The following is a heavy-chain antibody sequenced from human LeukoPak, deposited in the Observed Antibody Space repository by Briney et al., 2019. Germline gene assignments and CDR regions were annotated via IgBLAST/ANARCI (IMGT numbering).Heavy chain of an antibody. Sequence: KPSETLSLTCTVSGGSISSSSYYWGWIRQPPGKGLEWIGSIYYSGSTYYNPSLKSRVTISIDTSKNQFSLKLSSVTAADTAVYYCARHSIRTSYWYFDLWGRGTLVTVSS. V-gene: IGHV4-39*01. CDR3: ARHSIRTSYWYFDL. J-gene: IGHJ2*01. CDR1: GGSISSSSYY. D-gene: IGHD5-24*01. CDR2: IYYSGST.